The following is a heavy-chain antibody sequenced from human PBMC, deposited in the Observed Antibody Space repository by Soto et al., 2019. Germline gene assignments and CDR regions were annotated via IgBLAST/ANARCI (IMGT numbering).Heavy chain of an antibody. J-gene: IGHJ4*02. D-gene: IGHD6-19*01. CDR3: AVVAGSYWFDC. CDR2: INSSSSTI. CDR1: GFTFSSYS. V-gene: IGHV3-48*01. Sequence: GGSLRLSCAASGFTFSSYSMNWVRKAPGKGLEWVSYINSSSSTIYYADSVKGRFTISRDNSKNMLYLQMNSLTSEDTAVYYCAVVAGSYWFDCWGQGTLVTVSS.